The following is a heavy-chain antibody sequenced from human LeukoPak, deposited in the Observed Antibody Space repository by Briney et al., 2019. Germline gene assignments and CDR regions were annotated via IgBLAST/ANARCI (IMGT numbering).Heavy chain of an antibody. CDR1: GFTFSSYA. Sequence: PGGSLRLSCAASGFTFSSYAMSWVRQAPGKGLEWVSAISGSGGNTYYADSVKGRFTISRGNSKNTLYLQMNSLRAEDTAVYYCAKSTEPAAMNSASSFGYWGQGTLVTVSS. CDR3: AKSTEPAAMNSASSFGY. CDR2: ISGSGGNT. J-gene: IGHJ4*02. V-gene: IGHV3-23*01. D-gene: IGHD2-2*01.